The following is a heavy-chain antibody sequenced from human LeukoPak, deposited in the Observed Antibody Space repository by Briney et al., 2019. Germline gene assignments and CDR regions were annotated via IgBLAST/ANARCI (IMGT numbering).Heavy chain of an antibody. D-gene: IGHD3-10*01. V-gene: IGHV3-21*01. CDR3: ARDRANYGSGSSSFDY. Sequence: PGGSLRLSCAASGLPFSSDRMNWVRQAPGKGLEWVSTIYSGSDYIYYADSVKGRFTISRDNAKNSLYLQMNSLRAEDTAVYYCARDRANYGSGSSSFDYWGQGTLVTVSS. CDR2: IYSGSDYI. CDR1: GLPFSSDR. J-gene: IGHJ4*02.